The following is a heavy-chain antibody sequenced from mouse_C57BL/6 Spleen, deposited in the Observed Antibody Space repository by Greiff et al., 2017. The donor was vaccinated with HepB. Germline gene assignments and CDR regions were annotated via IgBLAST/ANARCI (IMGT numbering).Heavy chain of an antibody. CDR2: ISYDGSN. CDR1: GYSITSGYY. J-gene: IGHJ4*01. CDR3: ARGKVYDYDYYYAMDY. Sequence: EVQLQQSGPGLVKPSQSLSLTCSVTGYSITSGYYWNWIRQFPGNKLEWMGYISYDGSNNYNPSLKNRISITRDTSKNQFFLKLNSVTTEDTATYYCARGKVYDYDYYYAMDYWGQGTSVTVSS. V-gene: IGHV3-6*01. D-gene: IGHD2-4*01.